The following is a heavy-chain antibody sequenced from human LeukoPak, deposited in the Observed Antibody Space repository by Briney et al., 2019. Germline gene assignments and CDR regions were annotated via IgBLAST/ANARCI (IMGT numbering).Heavy chain of an antibody. CDR2: ISSNGGST. J-gene: IGHJ4*02. CDR1: GFTFSSYA. D-gene: IGHD1-26*01. CDR3: ARVVGATYFDY. Sequence: PGGSLRLSCAASGFTFSSYAMHWVRQAPGKGLEYVSGISSNGGSTYSANSVKGRFTISRDNSKNTLYLQMGSLRPEDMAVYYCARVVGATYFDYWGQGTLVTVSS. V-gene: IGHV3-64*01.